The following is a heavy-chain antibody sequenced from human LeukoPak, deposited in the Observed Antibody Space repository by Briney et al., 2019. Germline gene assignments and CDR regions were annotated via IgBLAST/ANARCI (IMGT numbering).Heavy chain of an antibody. CDR2: ISSSSIYI. D-gene: IGHD6-19*01. J-gene: IGHJ3*02. V-gene: IGHV3-21*01. Sequence: GGSLRPSCAASGFTFSSYSMNWVRQAPGKGLEWVSSISSSSIYIYYADSVKGRFTISRDNAKKSVHLQMNSLRAEDTAVYYCARGASVVAGSDNAFDIWGQGTMVTVSS. CDR3: ARGASVVAGSDNAFDI. CDR1: GFTFSSYS.